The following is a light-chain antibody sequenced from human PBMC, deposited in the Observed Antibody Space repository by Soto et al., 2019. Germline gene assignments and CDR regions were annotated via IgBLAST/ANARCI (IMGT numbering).Light chain of an antibody. Sequence: DIQLTQSPSFLSASVGDRVTISCRSSQGIISYLAWYQQKPGKASKLLIYAASTLQSGVPSRFSGSGSGTEFTLTISSLQPEDFATYYCQQLNSYPLLTFGGGTKVDIK. CDR2: AAS. J-gene: IGKJ4*01. V-gene: IGKV1-9*01. CDR1: QGIISY. CDR3: QQLNSYPLLT.